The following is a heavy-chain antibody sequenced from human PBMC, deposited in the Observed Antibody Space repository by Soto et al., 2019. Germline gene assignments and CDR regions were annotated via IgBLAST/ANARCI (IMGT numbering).Heavy chain of an antibody. CDR1: GYTFTTYD. V-gene: IGHV1-8*01. CDR2: MNPNSGYT. Sequence: GASVKVSCKASGYTFTTYDINWVRQATGQGPEWMGWMNPNSGYTVYAQKLQGRVTLTRSTSISTAYLELSSLESEDTAVYYCARARGYSGYDKSFDYWGQGTLVTVSS. J-gene: IGHJ4*02. D-gene: IGHD5-12*01. CDR3: ARARGYSGYDKSFDY.